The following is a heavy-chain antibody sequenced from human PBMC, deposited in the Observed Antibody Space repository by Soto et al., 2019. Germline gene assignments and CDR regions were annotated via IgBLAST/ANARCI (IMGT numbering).Heavy chain of an antibody. Sequence: QVQLQESGPGLVKPSETLSLTCTVSGGSISSYYWSWIRQPPGKGLEWIGYIYYSGSTNYNPSLKSRVPISVDTSKKQFSLKLSSVTAADTAVYYCAREDTIFGVHYGMDVWGQGTTVTVSS. D-gene: IGHD3-3*01. CDR3: AREDTIFGVHYGMDV. CDR1: GGSISSYY. V-gene: IGHV4-59*01. J-gene: IGHJ6*02. CDR2: IYYSGST.